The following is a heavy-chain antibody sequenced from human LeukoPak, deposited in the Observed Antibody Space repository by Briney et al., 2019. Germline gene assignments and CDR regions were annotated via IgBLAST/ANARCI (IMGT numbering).Heavy chain of an antibody. J-gene: IGHJ4*02. CDR3: ARVISSWEYYFDY. CDR1: GGSISSSSYY. V-gene: IGHV4-61*05. Sequence: SETLSLTCTVSGGSISSSSYYWGWIRQPPGKGLEWIGYIYYSGSTNYNPSLKSQVTISVDTSKNQFSLKLSSVTAADTAVYYCARVISSWEYYFDYWGQGTLVTVSS. D-gene: IGHD6-13*01. CDR2: IYYSGST.